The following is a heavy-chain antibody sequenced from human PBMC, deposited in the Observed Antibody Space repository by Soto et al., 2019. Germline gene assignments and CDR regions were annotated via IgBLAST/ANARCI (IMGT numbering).Heavy chain of an antibody. CDR3: VKGCSSTSCFLDY. CDR2: ISSNGGST. D-gene: IGHD2-2*01. CDR1: GFTFSSYA. V-gene: IGHV3-64D*08. Sequence: GGSLRLSCSASGFTFSSYAMHWVRQAPGKGLEYVSAISSNGGSTYYADSVKGRFTISRDNSKNTLYLQMSSLRAEDTAVYYCVKGCSSTSCFLDYWGQGTLVTVSS. J-gene: IGHJ4*02.